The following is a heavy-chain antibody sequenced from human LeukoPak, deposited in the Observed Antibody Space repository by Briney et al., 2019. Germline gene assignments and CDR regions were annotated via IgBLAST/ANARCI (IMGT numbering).Heavy chain of an antibody. CDR2: ISSSGSFI. CDR1: GFTFSDYY. J-gene: IGHJ4*02. Sequence: GGSLRLSCAASGFTFSDYYMSWIRQAPGKGLEWVSYISSSGSFIYYEDSVKGRFTISRDNAKNSLYLHMNSLSADDTALYYCAREPYYDCSGYSPDYWGQGTLVTVSS. CDR3: AREPYYDCSGYSPDY. V-gene: IGHV3-11*04. D-gene: IGHD3-22*01.